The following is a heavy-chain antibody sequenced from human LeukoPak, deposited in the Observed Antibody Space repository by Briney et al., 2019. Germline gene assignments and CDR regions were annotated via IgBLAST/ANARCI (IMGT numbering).Heavy chain of an antibody. CDR1: GYSFINYY. CDR2: IKPSDGST. J-gene: IGHJ5*02. V-gene: IGHV1-46*01. D-gene: IGHD3-10*01. CDR3: ARDRRYYGSGSPNLFDP. Sequence: ASVKVSCKASGYSFINYYMNWVRQAPGQRLEWLGMIKPSDGSTTYAQKFQGRVTMTRDTSTSTVYMELSSLRSEDTAVYYCARDRRYYGSGSPNLFDPWGQGTLVTVSS.